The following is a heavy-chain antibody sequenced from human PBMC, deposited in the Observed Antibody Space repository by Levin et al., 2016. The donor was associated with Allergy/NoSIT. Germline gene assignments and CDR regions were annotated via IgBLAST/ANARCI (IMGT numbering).Heavy chain of an antibody. V-gene: IGHV3-66*01. J-gene: IGHJ6*02. Sequence: GESLKISCAASGFTVSDNYMSWVRQAPGKGLEWVSIIYTGGSTNYADSVKGRFTISREDSKNTVYLQMDSLRAEDTAVYYCARYGSYSGGNFHYSGVDVRGQGTTVTVSS. D-gene: IGHD2-15*01. CDR3: ARYGSYSGGNFHYSGVDV. CDR2: IYTGGST. CDR1: GFTVSDNY.